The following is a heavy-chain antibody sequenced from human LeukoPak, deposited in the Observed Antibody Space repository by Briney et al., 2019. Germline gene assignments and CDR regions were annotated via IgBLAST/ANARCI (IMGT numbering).Heavy chain of an antibody. CDR1: GYSFTTYW. CDR2: INPGDSDT. J-gene: IGHJ3*02. CDR3: ASPRVGATAFDI. D-gene: IGHD1-26*01. V-gene: IGHV5-51*01. Sequence: GESLKISCKGSGYSFTTYWIGWVRQMPGKGLEYMGIINPGDSDTRYSPSFQGQVTISVDKSISTAYLQWSSLEDSDTAMYYCASPRVGATAFDIWGQGTLVTVSS.